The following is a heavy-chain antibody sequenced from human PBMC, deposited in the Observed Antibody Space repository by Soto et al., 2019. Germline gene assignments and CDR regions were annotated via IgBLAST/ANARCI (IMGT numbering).Heavy chain of an antibody. V-gene: IGHV4-39*07. CDR1: GDSININTYY. J-gene: IGHJ5*02. Sequence: SETLSLTCAVSGDSININTYYWDWIRQSPGKGLEWIASIYYSGTTYYNPSLKSRVTISVDTSKNQFSLKLSSVTAADTAVYYCARVSSQRWLQPPNKRFCWFDPWGQGTLVTVSS. D-gene: IGHD3-3*02. CDR2: IYYSGTT. CDR3: ARVSSQRWLQPPNKRFCWFDP.